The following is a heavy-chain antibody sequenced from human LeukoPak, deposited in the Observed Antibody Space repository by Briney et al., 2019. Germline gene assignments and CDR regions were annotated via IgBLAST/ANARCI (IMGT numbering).Heavy chain of an antibody. V-gene: IGHV1-69*05. CDR2: IIPIFGTA. J-gene: IGHJ4*02. Sequence: SVKVSCKASGGTFSSYAISWLRQAPGQGLEWMGGIIPIFGTANYAQKFRGRVTIPTDESTSTAYMELSSLRSEETAVYYCAIQETAMVSGFDYWGQGTLVTVSS. CDR1: GGTFSSYA. CDR3: AIQETAMVSGFDY. D-gene: IGHD5-18*01.